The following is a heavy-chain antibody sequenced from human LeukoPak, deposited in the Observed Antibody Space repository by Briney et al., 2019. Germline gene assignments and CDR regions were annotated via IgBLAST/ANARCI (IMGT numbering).Heavy chain of an antibody. V-gene: IGHV4-59*01. D-gene: IGHD3-10*01. J-gene: IGHJ3*02. CDR1: GGSISSYY. CDR2: IYYSGST. Sequence: SETLSLTCTVSGGSISSYYWSWIRQPPGKGLEWIGYIYYSGSTNYNPSLKSRVTISVDTSKNQFSLKLSSVTAADTAVYYCAKAPPLWFWELDDAFDIWGQGTMVTVSS. CDR3: AKAPPLWFWELDDAFDI.